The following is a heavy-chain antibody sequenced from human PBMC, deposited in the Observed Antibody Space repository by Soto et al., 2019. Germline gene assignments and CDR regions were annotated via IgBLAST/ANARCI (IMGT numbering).Heavy chain of an antibody. D-gene: IGHD3-3*01. V-gene: IGHV4-34*01. Sequence: QVQLQQWGAGLLKPSETRSLTCAVYGGSFSGYYWSWIRQPPRKGLAWMGEINHSGITNYNPSLKSLVTISVDTSKNQFALNLSSVTDADTTVYYCAIANYTNYDFWSGNRRWFDPWGQGTLVTVSS. J-gene: IGHJ5*02. CDR3: AIANYTNYDFWSGNRRWFDP. CDR2: INHSGIT. CDR1: GGSFSGYY.